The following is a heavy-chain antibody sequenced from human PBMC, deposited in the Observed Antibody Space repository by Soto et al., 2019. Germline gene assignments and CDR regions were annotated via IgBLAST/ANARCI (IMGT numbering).Heavy chain of an antibody. V-gene: IGHV4-59*01. CDR3: AMSGYYNLGAFDI. D-gene: IGHD3-22*01. Sequence: PSETLSLTCTVSGGSISSYYWSWIRQPPGKGLEWIGYIYYSGSTNYNPSLKSRVTISVDTSKNQFSLKLSSVTAADTAVYYCAMSGYYNLGAFDIWGQGTMVTFSS. CDR2: IYYSGST. J-gene: IGHJ3*02. CDR1: GGSISSYY.